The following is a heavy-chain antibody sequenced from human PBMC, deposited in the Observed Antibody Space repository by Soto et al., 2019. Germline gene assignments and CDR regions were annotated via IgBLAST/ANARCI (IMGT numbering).Heavy chain of an antibody. CDR2: IYYSGST. Sequence: PSLTCTVSGGSISSYYWSWIRQPPGKGLEWIGYIYYSGSTNYNPSLKSRVTISVDTSKNQFSLKLSSVTAADTAVYYCAAYSSSAYYYYYYGMDVWGQGTTVTVSS. V-gene: IGHV4-59*01. D-gene: IGHD6-6*01. J-gene: IGHJ6*02. CDR3: AAYSSSAYYYYYYGMDV. CDR1: GGSISSYY.